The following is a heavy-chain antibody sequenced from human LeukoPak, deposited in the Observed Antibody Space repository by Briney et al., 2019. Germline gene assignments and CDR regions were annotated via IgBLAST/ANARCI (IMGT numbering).Heavy chain of an antibody. Sequence: SVKVSCKASGGTFSSYAISWVRQAPGQGLEWMGGIIPILGTANYAQKFQGRVTITTDESTSTAYMELSSLRSEDTAVYYCARGPTYYYDSSGYYLNYWGQGTLVTVSS. CDR2: IIPILGTA. D-gene: IGHD3-22*01. CDR1: GGTFSSYA. V-gene: IGHV1-69*05. J-gene: IGHJ4*02. CDR3: ARGPTYYYDSSGYYLNY.